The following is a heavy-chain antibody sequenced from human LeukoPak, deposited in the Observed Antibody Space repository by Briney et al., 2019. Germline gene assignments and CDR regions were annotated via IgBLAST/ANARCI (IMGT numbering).Heavy chain of an antibody. D-gene: IGHD6-13*01. CDR2: IKQDGSEK. V-gene: IGHV3-7*04. CDR3: ARGRGSSWTNYFDY. CDR1: GFTFRSYW. Sequence: GGSLRLSCAASGFTFRSYWMSWVRQAPGKGLEWVANIKQDGSEKYYVDSVKGRFTISRDNAKNSLYLRMSTLRAEDTAVYYCARGRGSSWTNYFDYWGQGTLVTVSS. J-gene: IGHJ4*02.